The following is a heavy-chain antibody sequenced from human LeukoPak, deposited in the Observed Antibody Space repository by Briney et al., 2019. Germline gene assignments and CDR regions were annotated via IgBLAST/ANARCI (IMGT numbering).Heavy chain of an antibody. D-gene: IGHD1-14*01. CDR2: IYYSGST. CDR1: GGSISSYY. Sequence: KPSETLSLTCTVSGGSISSYYWSWIRQPPGMGLEWIGYIYYSGSTNYNPSLKSRVTISVDTSKNQFSLKLSSVTAADTAVYYCARDITGSFDYWGQGNLVTVSS. J-gene: IGHJ4*02. V-gene: IGHV4-59*12. CDR3: ARDITGSFDY.